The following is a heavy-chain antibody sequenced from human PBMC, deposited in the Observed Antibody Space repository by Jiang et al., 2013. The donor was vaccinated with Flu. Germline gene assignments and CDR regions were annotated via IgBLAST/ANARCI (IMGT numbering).Heavy chain of an antibody. CDR3: ARGPLTGYYGDAFDI. D-gene: IGHD3-9*01. V-gene: IGHV1-2*02. Sequence: SGAEVKKPGASVKVSCKASGYTFTGYYMHWVRQAPGQGLEWMGWINPNSGGTNYAQKFQGRVTMTRDTSISTAYMELSRLRSDDTAVYYCARGPLTGYYGDAFDIWGQGTMVTVSS. J-gene: IGHJ3*02. CDR1: GYTFTGYY. CDR2: INPNSGGT.